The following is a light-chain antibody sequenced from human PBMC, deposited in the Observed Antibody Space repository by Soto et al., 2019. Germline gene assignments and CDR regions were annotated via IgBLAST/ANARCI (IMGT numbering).Light chain of an antibody. J-gene: IGKJ4*01. CDR1: QSVSSNY. V-gene: IGKV3-20*01. CDR3: QQYGSSPLLT. Sequence: EIVLTQSPGTLSLSPGERATLSCRASQSVSSNYLAWYQQKPGQAPRLLIYAASSRATGIPDRFSGGGSGTHFTLTISRLEPEDFAVYYCQQYGSSPLLTFGGGTEVEIK. CDR2: AAS.